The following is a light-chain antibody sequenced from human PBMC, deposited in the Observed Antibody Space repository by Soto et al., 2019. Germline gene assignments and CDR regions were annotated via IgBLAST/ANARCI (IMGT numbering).Light chain of an antibody. V-gene: IGLV4-69*01. CDR1: SGHSSYA. J-gene: IGLJ7*01. Sequence: QPVLTQSPSASASLGASVKLTCTLSSGHSSYAIAWHQQQPEKGPRYLMKLNSDGSHSKVDGIPDRFSGSSSGAERYLTISSLQSEDEADYYCQTWGTGIAVFGGGTQLTVL. CDR3: QTWGTGIAV. CDR2: LNSDGSH.